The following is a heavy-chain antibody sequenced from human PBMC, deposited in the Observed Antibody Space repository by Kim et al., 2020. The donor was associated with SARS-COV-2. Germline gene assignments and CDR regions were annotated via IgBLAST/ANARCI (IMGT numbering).Heavy chain of an antibody. D-gene: IGHD2-2*01. V-gene: IGHV4-31*02. J-gene: IGHJ6*02. CDR3: ARDSRYCSSTSCQREGMDV. Sequence: SRVTISVDTSKNQFSLKLSSVTAADTAVYYCARDSRYCSSTSCQREGMDVWGQGTTVTVSS.